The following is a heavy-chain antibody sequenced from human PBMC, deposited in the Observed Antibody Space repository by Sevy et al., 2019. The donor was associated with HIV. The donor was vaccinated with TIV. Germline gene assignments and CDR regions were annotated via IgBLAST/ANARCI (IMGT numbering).Heavy chain of an antibody. CDR3: TRDRRRLQRYYFDY. CDR2: IRSKAYGGTT. Sequence: GGSLRLSCTASGFTFGDYAMSWFRQTPWKGLGWVGFIRSKAYGGTTEYAASVKGRFTISRDDSKSIAYLQMNSLKTEDTAVYYCTRDRRRLQRYYFDYWGQGTLVTVSS. J-gene: IGHJ4*02. CDR1: GFTFGDYA. D-gene: IGHD4-4*01. V-gene: IGHV3-49*03.